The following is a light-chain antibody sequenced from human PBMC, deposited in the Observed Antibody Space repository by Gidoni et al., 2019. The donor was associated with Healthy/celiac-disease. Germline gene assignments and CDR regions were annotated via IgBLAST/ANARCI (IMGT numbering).Light chain of an antibody. J-gene: IGKJ1*01. V-gene: IGKV1-5*03. CDR1: QSNCSR. CDR3: QQYNSYSRT. Sequence: DIQITQSPSTLSASVADRVTITCRASQSNCSRLAWYQQKPGKAPKLLIYKASSLESGVPSRFSGSGSGTEFTLTISSLQPDDFATYYCQQYNSYSRTFGQGTKVEIK. CDR2: KAS.